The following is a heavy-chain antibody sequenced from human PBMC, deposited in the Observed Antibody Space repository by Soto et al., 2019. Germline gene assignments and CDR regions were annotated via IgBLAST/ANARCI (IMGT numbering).Heavy chain of an antibody. CDR2: INPNSGGT. D-gene: IGHD5-18*01. Sequence: ASVKVSCKASGYTFTGYYMHWVRQAPGQGLEWMGWINPNSGGTNYAQKFQGWVTMTRDTSISTAYMELSRLRSDDTAVYYCARERVSGTAMVYYYYYGMDVWGQGTTVTVSS. V-gene: IGHV1-2*04. CDR3: ARERVSGTAMVYYYYYGMDV. CDR1: GYTFTGYY. J-gene: IGHJ6*02.